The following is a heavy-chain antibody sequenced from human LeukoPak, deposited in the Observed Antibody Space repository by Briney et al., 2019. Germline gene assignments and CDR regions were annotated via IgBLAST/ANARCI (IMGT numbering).Heavy chain of an antibody. V-gene: IGHV3-23*01. CDR3: AKDYITMVRGVIPLPPRAFDI. CDR1: GFTFSSYA. J-gene: IGHJ3*02. D-gene: IGHD3-10*01. Sequence: AGGSLRLSCAASGFTFSSYAMSWVRQAPGKGLEWVSAISGSGGSTYYADSVKGRFTVSRDNSKNTLYLQMNSLRAEDTAVYYCAKDYITMVRGVIPLPPRAFDIWGQGTMVTVSS. CDR2: ISGSGGST.